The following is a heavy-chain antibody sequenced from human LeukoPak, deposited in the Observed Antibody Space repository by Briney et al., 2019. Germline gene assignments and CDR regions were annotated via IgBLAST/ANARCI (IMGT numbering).Heavy chain of an antibody. CDR3: ARGQYGFYYYGMDV. D-gene: IGHD2-2*01. CDR1: GYTFTSYD. V-gene: IGHV1-8*01. CDR2: MNPNSGNT. J-gene: IGHJ6*02. Sequence: ASVKVSCKASGYTFTSYDINWVRQATGQGLEWMGWMNPNSGNTGYAQKFQGRVTMTRNTSISTAYMELSSLRSEDTAVCYCARGQYGFYYYGMDVWGQGTTVTVSS.